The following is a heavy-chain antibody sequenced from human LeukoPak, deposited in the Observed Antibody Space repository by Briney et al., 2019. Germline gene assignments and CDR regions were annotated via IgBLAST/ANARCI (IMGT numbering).Heavy chain of an antibody. CDR1: GFTFSSFG. J-gene: IGHJ4*02. V-gene: IGHV3-30*03. CDR2: ISYDGSNK. Sequence: GGSLRLSCAASGFTFSSFGMHWVRQAPGNGLEWVAVISYDGSNKYGDSVKGRFTISRDNSKNTLYLQMNSLRAEDTAVYYCARDPNSSLDYWGQGTLVTVSS. CDR3: ARDPNSSLDY. D-gene: IGHD6-13*01.